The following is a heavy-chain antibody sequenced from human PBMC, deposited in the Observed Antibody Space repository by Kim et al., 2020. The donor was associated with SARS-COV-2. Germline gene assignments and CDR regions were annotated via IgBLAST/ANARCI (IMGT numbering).Heavy chain of an antibody. CDR1: GGSISSSNW. Sequence: SETLSLTCAVSGGSISSSNWWSWVRQPPGKGLEWIGEIYHSGSTNYNPSLKSRVTISVDKSKNQFSLKLSSVTAADTAVYYCARVESGYSYGPFDYWGQGTLVTVSS. V-gene: IGHV4-4*02. D-gene: IGHD5-18*01. CDR2: IYHSGST. CDR3: ARVESGYSYGPFDY. J-gene: IGHJ4*02.